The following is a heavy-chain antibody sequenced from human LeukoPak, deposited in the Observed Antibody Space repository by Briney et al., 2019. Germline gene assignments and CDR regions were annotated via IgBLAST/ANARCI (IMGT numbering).Heavy chain of an antibody. J-gene: IGHJ4*02. D-gene: IGHD3-22*01. V-gene: IGHV3-48*03. CDR2: ISSSGSTI. CDR1: GLTFSSYE. Sequence: PGGSLRLSCAASGLTFSSYEMNWVRQAPGKGLEWVSYISSSGSTIYYADSVKGRFTISRDNAKNSLYLQMNSLRAEDTAVYYCAREPHDSSGYNEDYWGQGTLVTVSS. CDR3: AREPHDSSGYNEDY.